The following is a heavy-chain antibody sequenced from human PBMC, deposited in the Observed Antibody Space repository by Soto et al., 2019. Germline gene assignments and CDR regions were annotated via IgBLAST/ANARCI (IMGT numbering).Heavy chain of an antibody. D-gene: IGHD2-2*01. CDR1: GGSINSGVYY. J-gene: IGHJ6*02. CDR3: ASLAYCSSTSCPPV. Sequence: SETLSLTCAVSGGSINSGVYYWTWIRHNPGKGLEWIGYIYYNGNTYYNPSLKSRVTISVDTSKSQFSLNLSSVTASDTAVYYCASLAYCSSTSCPPVWGQGTRVTVYS. V-gene: IGHV4-31*11. CDR2: IYYNGNT.